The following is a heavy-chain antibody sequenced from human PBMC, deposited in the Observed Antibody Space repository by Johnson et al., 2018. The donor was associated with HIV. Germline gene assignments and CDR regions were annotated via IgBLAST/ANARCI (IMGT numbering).Heavy chain of an antibody. CDR2: IKSKTDGGTT. CDR1: GFTFSNAW. J-gene: IGHJ3*02. Sequence: LSCAASGFTFSNAWMNWVRQAPGKGLEWIGRIKSKTDGGTTDYAAPVKGRFTISRVNSKNMLYLQMNSLRVEDTAVYYCAKEGSRGTVTQAPDAFDIWGQGTVVTVSS. CDR3: AKEGSRGTVTQAPDAFDI. V-gene: IGHV3-15*01. D-gene: IGHD4-17*01.